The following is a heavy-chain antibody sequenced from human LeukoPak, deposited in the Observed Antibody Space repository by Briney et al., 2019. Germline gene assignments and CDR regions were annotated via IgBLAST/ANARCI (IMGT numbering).Heavy chain of an antibody. J-gene: IGHJ4*02. D-gene: IGHD2-21*02. Sequence: RPGGSLRLSCAASGFTFSNAWMSWVRQAPGKGLEWVSSISSSSSYIYYADSLKGRLTISRDNAKNSLYLQMNSLRAEDTAVYYCARDAPICGGNCYIQYWGQGTLVIVSS. CDR3: ARDAPICGGNCYIQY. CDR1: GFTFSNAW. V-gene: IGHV3-21*01. CDR2: ISSSSSYI.